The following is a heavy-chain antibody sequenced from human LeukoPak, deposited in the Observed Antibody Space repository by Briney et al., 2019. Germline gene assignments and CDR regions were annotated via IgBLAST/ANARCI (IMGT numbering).Heavy chain of an antibody. D-gene: IGHD3-22*01. V-gene: IGHV1-2*02. CDR2: INPNSGGT. J-gene: IGHJ4*02. CDR1: GYTFTGYY. CDR3: ARDPGYYDSSAFDY. Sequence: GASVKVSCKASGYTFTGYYMHWVRQAPGQGLEWMGWINPNSGGTNYAQKFQGRVTMTRDTSISTAYMELSRLRSDDTAVYYCARDPGYYDSSAFDYWGQGTLVTVSS.